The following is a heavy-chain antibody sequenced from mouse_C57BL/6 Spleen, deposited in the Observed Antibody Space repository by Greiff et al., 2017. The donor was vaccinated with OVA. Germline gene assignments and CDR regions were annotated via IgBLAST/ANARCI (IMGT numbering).Heavy chain of an antibody. CDR2: IHPNSGST. CDR3: ARRGIYYYYY. Sequence: QVQLQQPGAELVKPGASVKLSCKASGYTFTSYWMHWVKQRPGLGLEWIGMIHPNSGSTNYNEKFKSKATLTVDKSSSTAYMQLSSLTSEDSAVYYCARRGIYYYYYWGQGTTLTVSS. V-gene: IGHV1-64*01. J-gene: IGHJ2*01. D-gene: IGHD1-1*01. CDR1: GYTFTSYW.